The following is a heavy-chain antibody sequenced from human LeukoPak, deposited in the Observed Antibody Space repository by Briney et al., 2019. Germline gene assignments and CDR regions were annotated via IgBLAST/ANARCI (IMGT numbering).Heavy chain of an antibody. CDR2: INHSGST. Sequence: SETLSLTCAVYGGSFSGYCWSWIRQPPGKGLEWIGEINHSGSTNYNPSLKSRVTISVDTSKSQFSLKLSSVTAADTAVYYCARGRVVTPNYFDYWGQGTLVTVSS. V-gene: IGHV4-34*01. J-gene: IGHJ4*02. D-gene: IGHD3-10*01. CDR3: ARGRVVTPNYFDY. CDR1: GGSFSGYC.